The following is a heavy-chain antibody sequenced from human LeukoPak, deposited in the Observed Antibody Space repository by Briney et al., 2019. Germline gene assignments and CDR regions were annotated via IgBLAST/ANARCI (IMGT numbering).Heavy chain of an antibody. Sequence: SETLSLTCTVSGGSISSYYWSWIRQRPGKGLEWIGYISYRGSPNYHPSLKSRVTISVDTSQNPFSLKLSSVTAADTVVYYCARDQSGSGFDPWGQGTLVTVSS. CDR1: GGSISSYY. V-gene: IGHV4-59*01. CDR2: ISYRGSP. CDR3: ARDQSGSGFDP. D-gene: IGHD2-15*01. J-gene: IGHJ5*02.